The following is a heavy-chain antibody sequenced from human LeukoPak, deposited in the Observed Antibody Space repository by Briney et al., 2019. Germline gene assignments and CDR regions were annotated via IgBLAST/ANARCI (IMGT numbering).Heavy chain of an antibody. V-gene: IGHV3-53*01. D-gene: IGHD6-19*01. CDR3: ARDHRPGYSSGWPPIDY. J-gene: IGHJ4*02. CDR2: IYSGGST. CDR1: GFTVSSNS. Sequence: GGSLRLSCAASGFTVSSNSMSWVRQAPGKGLEWVSVIYSGGSTSYADSVKGRFTISRHNSKNTLYLQMNSLRAEDTAVYYCARDHRPGYSSGWPPIDYWGQGTLVTVSS.